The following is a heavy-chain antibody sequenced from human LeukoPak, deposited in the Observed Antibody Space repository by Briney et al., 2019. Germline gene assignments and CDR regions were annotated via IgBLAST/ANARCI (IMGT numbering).Heavy chain of an antibody. CDR2: IYPGDSDT. J-gene: IGHJ3*02. CDR1: GYSFTSYW. Sequence: GESLKISCQGSGYSFTSYWIGWVRQMPGKGLEWMGIIYPGDSDTRYSPSFQGQVTISADKSISTAYLQWSSLKASDTAMYYCARVSLWFGELSAFDIWGQGTMVTVSS. D-gene: IGHD3-10*01. CDR3: ARVSLWFGELSAFDI. V-gene: IGHV5-51*01.